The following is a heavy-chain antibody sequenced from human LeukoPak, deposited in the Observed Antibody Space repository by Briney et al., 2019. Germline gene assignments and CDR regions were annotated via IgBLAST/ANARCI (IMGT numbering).Heavy chain of an antibody. CDR1: GFTFSSYA. CDR2: ISSSADST. J-gene: IGHJ4*02. D-gene: IGHD6-6*01. V-gene: IGHV3-23*01. CDR3: AKDTYGSSPYYFDY. Sequence: PGGSLRLSCEASGFTFSSYAMSWVRQAPGKGLAWVSVISSSADSTYYADSVKGRFTISRDNSRNTLYLQMNSLRAEDSAVYYCAKDTYGSSPYYFDYWGQGTLVTVSS.